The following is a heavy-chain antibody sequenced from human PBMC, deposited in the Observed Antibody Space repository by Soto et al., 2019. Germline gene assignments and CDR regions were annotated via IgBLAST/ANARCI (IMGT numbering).Heavy chain of an antibody. Sequence: PGESLKISCKGSGYGFSSYWIGWVRQMSGKGLEWMGVISPGNSDTRYIPSFQGQVTMSADKSISTAYLHWSSLKASDTAMYYCASLIGVHRPPRLTFWGQGTLV. CDR3: ASLIGVHRPPRLTF. J-gene: IGHJ4*02. CDR2: ISPGNSDT. V-gene: IGHV5-51*01. CDR1: GYGFSSYW. D-gene: IGHD3-10*01.